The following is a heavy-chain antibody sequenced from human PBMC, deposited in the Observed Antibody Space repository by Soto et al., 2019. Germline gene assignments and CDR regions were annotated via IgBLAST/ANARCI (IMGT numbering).Heavy chain of an antibody. CDR1: GFTFSTYW. CDR2: IKSDGSST. V-gene: IGHV3-74*01. Sequence: PGGSLRLSCAVSGFTFSTYWMHWVRQAPGKGLVWVPGIKSDGSSTYYADSVKGRFTISRDNARNTLYLQMNRLRAEDTALYYCAREQQLWIGAYAYWGQGALVTVSS. D-gene: IGHD5-18*01. J-gene: IGHJ4*02. CDR3: AREQQLWIGAYAY.